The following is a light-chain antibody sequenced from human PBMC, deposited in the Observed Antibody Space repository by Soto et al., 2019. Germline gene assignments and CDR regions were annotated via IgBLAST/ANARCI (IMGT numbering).Light chain of an antibody. CDR2: GVT. CDR3: QSFDSSLSNSGV. V-gene: IGLV1-40*01. Sequence: QAVVTQPPSVSGAPGQRVTISCTGGWSNIGAGYEVHWYQHLPGTAPKLLIYGVTNRPSGVPDRFSGSRSGTSASLAITGLQAEDEADYYCQSFDSSLSNSGVFGGGTQLTVL. CDR1: WSNIGAGYE. J-gene: IGLJ3*02.